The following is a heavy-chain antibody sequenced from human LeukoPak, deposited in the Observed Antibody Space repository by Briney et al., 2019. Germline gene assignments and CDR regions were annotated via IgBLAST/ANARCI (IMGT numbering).Heavy chain of an antibody. CDR2: ISSNAAYI. Sequence: PGGSLRLSCAASGFTFRSHTMNWVRQAPGRGLEWVSSISSNAAYIYYADSLKGRFTISRDNAKDSLYLQMNSLRAEDTAVYYCAREAGRYSSNIDWFDPWGQGTLVTVSS. V-gene: IGHV3-21*01. CDR3: AREAGRYSSNIDWFDP. J-gene: IGHJ5*02. D-gene: IGHD6-13*01. CDR1: GFTFRSHT.